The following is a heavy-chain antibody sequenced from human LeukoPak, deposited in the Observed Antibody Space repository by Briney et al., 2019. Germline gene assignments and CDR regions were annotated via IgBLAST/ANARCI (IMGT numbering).Heavy chain of an antibody. D-gene: IGHD1-26*01. J-gene: IGHJ4*02. Sequence: PSETLSLSCAVYGGSFSGYYWSWIRQPPGKGLEWIGEINHSGSTYYNPSLKSRVTISVDTSKNQFSLKLSSVTAADTAVYYCARHPAYSGSYLGYFDDWGQGTLVTVSS. CDR1: GGSFSGYY. CDR3: ARHPAYSGSYLGYFDD. CDR2: INHSGST. V-gene: IGHV4-34*01.